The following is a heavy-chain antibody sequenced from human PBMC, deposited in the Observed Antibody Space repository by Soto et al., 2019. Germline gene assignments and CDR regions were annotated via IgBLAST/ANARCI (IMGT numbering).Heavy chain of an antibody. J-gene: IGHJ6*02. Sequence: ESLKISCKGSGYSFTNYWIGWVRQMPGKGLEWMGITYPSDSDTRYSPSFQGQVTISADKSISTAYLQWSSLKASDTAMYYCARAMVRGKNYYGVDVWGQGTTVTVSS. CDR2: TYPSDSDT. CDR1: GYSFTNYW. CDR3: ARAMVRGKNYYGVDV. D-gene: IGHD3-10*01. V-gene: IGHV5-51*01.